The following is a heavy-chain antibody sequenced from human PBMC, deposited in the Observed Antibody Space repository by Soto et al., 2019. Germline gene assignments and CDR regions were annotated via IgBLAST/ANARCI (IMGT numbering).Heavy chain of an antibody. V-gene: IGHV4-39*01. Sequence: QLQLQESGPGLVKPSETLSLTCTVSGGSISSSSYYWGWIRQPPGKGLEWIGSIYYSGSTYYNPSLKSRVTISVDTSKNQFSLKLSSVTAADTAVYYCAGRAQADYYGMDVWGQGTTVTVSS. CDR1: GGSISSSSYY. CDR2: IYYSGST. D-gene: IGHD2-15*01. J-gene: IGHJ6*02. CDR3: AGRAQADYYGMDV.